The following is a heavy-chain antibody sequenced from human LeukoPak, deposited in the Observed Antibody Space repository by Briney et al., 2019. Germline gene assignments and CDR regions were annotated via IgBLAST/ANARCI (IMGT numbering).Heavy chain of an antibody. CDR1: GFTFSSYG. Sequence: GGSLRLSCAASGFTFSSYGMHWVRQAPGKGLEWVAVISYDGSNKYYADSVKGRFTISRDNSKNTLYLQMNSLRAEDTAVYYCAKSAPEYYDFWRGADYWGQGTLITVSS. D-gene: IGHD3-3*01. CDR3: AKSAPEYYDFWRGADY. CDR2: ISYDGSNK. V-gene: IGHV3-30*18. J-gene: IGHJ4*02.